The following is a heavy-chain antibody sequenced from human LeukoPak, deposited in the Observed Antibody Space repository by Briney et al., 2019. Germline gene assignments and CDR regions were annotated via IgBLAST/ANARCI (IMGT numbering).Heavy chain of an antibody. V-gene: IGHV3-11*04. J-gene: IGHJ5*02. CDR2: ISPTGSRI. CDR3: ARDPARGSGSYYDWFDP. CDR1: GFTFTDYY. Sequence: GGSLRLSCAASGFTFTDYYMSWIRQAPGKGLEWISYISPTGSRIYYADSVKGRFTISRDNAKNSLYLQMNSLRAEDTAVYYCARDPARGSGSYYDWFDPWGQGTLVTVSS. D-gene: IGHD3-10*01.